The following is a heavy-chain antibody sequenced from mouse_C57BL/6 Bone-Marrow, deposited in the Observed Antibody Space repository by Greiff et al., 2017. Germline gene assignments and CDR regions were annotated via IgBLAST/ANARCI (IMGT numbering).Heavy chain of an antibody. Sequence: QFQLQQSGAELARPGASVKMSCKASGYTFTSYTMHWVKQRPGQGLEWIGYINPSSGYTKYNQKFKDKATLTADKSSSTAYMQLSSLTSEDSSVXYCANCGSTPFAYWGQGTLVTVSA. V-gene: IGHV1-4*01. D-gene: IGHD1-1*01. J-gene: IGHJ3*01. CDR3: ANCGSTPFAY. CDR2: INPSSGYT. CDR1: GYTFTSYT.